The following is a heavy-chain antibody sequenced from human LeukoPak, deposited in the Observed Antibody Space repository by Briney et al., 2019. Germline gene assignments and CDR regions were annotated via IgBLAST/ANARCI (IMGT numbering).Heavy chain of an antibody. D-gene: IGHD3-22*01. J-gene: IGHJ4*02. CDR1: GFTVSSNY. CDR3: ARDGYYYDSSGYYYYLDY. Sequence: GGSLRLSCAASGFTVSSNYMSWVRQAPGKGLEWVSVIYSGGSTYYADSVKGRFTISRDNSKNTLYLQMNSLRGEDTAVYYCARDGYYYDSSGYYYYLDYWGQGTLVTVSS. CDR2: IYSGGST. V-gene: IGHV3-66*02.